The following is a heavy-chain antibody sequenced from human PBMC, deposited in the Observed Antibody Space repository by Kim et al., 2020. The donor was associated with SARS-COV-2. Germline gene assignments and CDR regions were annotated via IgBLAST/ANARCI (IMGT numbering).Heavy chain of an antibody. CDR3: ARRGVFSWAYYYGVNV. V-gene: IGHV4-34*01. CDR1: GGSFSGYY. Sequence: SETLSLTCAVDGGSFSGYYWSWIRQPPGKGLEWIGEMNHNGNTNYNPSLKSRVTISVDTSNKQFSLNLISVTAADTAVYYCARRGVFSWAYYYGVNVWGQGTSVTVSS. J-gene: IGHJ6*02. D-gene: IGHD6-13*01. CDR2: MNHNGNT.